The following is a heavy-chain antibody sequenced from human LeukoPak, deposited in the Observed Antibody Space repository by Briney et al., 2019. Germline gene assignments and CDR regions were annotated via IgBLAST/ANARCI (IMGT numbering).Heavy chain of an antibody. J-gene: IGHJ4*02. CDR1: GFTFSSYW. Sequence: PGGSLRLSCAGTGFTFSSYWMHWVRQAPGKGLVWVSRINSDGSSTSYADSVKGRFTISRDNAKNTLYLQMNSLRAEDTAMYCCASPGYIRAGDDYWGQGTLVTVSS. D-gene: IGHD5-12*01. CDR2: INSDGSST. CDR3: ASPGYIRAGDDY. V-gene: IGHV3-74*01.